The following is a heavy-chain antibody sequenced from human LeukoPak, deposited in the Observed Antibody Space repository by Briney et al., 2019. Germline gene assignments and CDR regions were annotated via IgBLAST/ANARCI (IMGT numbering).Heavy chain of an antibody. V-gene: IGHV4-59*01. J-gene: IGHJ2*01. CDR2: IYYSGST. CDR1: GGSISSYY. D-gene: IGHD1-14*01. Sequence: PSEILSLTCTVSGGSISSYYWSWIRQPPGKGLEWIGYIYYSGSTNYNPSLKSRVTISIDTSKNQFSLKLSSVTAADTAVYYRARSSPPGVRDFDLWGRGTLVTVSS. CDR3: ARSSPPGVRDFDL.